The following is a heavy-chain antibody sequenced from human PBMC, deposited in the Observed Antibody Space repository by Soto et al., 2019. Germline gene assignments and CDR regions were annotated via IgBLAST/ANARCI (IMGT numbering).Heavy chain of an antibody. D-gene: IGHD3-10*01. J-gene: IGHJ4*02. CDR1: GGSICSGGYC. Sequence: SESLSLTCTVSGGSICSGGYCWSWIRQHPGKGLEWIGYIYYSGSTYYNPSLKSRVTISVDTSKNQFSLKLSSVTAADTAVYYCARDLGTGVDYWGQGTLVTVSS. CDR3: ARDLGTGVDY. CDR2: IYYSGST. V-gene: IGHV4-31*03.